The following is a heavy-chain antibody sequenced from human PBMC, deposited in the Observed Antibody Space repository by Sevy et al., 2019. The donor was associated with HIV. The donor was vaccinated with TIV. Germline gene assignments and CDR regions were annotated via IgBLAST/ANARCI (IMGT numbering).Heavy chain of an antibody. Sequence: GGSLRLSCAASGFTFDDYTMHWVRQVPGKGLEWVSLISWDAKKTDYADSVEGRFTVSRDNRKHSLNLQMNSLRSEDTALYFCAKDIPGYSGFDHWGQGTLVTVSS. J-gene: IGHJ4*02. CDR3: AKDIPGYSGFDH. V-gene: IGHV3-43*01. CDR2: ISWDAKKT. D-gene: IGHD3-10*01. CDR1: GFTFDDYT.